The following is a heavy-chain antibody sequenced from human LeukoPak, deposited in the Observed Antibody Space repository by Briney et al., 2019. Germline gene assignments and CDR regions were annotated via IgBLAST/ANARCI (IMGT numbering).Heavy chain of an antibody. J-gene: IGHJ4*02. CDR3: ARASGVAAAGPDC. CDR1: GYTFTGYY. Sequence: ASVKVSCKASGYTFTGYYMHWVRQAPGQGLEWMGWINPNSGGTNYAQKFQGRVTMTRDTSISTAYMELSRLRSDDTAVYYCARASGVAAAGPDCWGQGTLVTVSS. V-gene: IGHV1-2*02. D-gene: IGHD6-13*01. CDR2: INPNSGGT.